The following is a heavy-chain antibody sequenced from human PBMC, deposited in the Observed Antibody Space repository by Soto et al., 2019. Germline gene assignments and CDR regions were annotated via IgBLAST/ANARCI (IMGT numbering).Heavy chain of an antibody. V-gene: IGHV4-59*08. CDR3: ARQSVGPYGSGSYFDY. J-gene: IGHJ4*02. Sequence: QVQLQESGPGLVKPSETLSLTCTVSGRSIRSYYWSWIRQPPGKGLEWIGYIYYSGSTNYNPSLKSRVTISVDTSNNQFSLKLSSVTAAVTAVYYCARQSVGPYGSGSYFDYWGQGTLVTVSS. D-gene: IGHD3-10*01. CDR1: GRSIRSYY. CDR2: IYYSGST.